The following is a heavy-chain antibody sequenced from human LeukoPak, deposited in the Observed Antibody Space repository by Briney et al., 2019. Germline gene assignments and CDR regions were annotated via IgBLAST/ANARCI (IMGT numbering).Heavy chain of an antibody. D-gene: IGHD1-26*01. CDR1: GFTFSNAW. CDR3: TSYSGSFPFDY. J-gene: IGHJ4*02. V-gene: IGHV3-15*01. Sequence: PGGSLRLSCAASGFTFSNAWMSWVRQAPGKGLEWVGRIKSKTDGGTTDYAAPVKGRFTISRDDSKNTLYLQMNSLKTEDTAVYYCTSYSGSFPFDYWGQGTLVTVSS. CDR2: IKSKTDGGTT.